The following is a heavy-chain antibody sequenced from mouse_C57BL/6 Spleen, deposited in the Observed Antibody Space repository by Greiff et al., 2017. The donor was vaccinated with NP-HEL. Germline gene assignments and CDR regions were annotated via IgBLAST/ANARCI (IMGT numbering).Heavy chain of an antibody. CDR1: GFNITDYY. CDR2: IDPEDGET. J-gene: IGHJ3*01. CDR3: AREDYYGSSGFAY. D-gene: IGHD1-1*01. Sequence: EVQLQQSGAELVKPGASVKLSCTASGFNITDYYMHWVQQRPEQGLEWIGRIDPEDGETKYAPKFQGKATITADTSSNTAYLQLSSLTSEDTAVYYCAREDYYGSSGFAYWGQGTLVTVSA. V-gene: IGHV14-2*01.